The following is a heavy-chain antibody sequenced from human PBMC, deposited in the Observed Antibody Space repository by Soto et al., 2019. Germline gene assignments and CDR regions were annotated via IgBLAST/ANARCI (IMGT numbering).Heavy chain of an antibody. Sequence: QLQLQVSGSGLLRPSETLALTCDVSGGAISPTTHAWSWIRQPPGKGLEWIGYIYHSGNSYYSPSLMSRLTISVDPSKSRFSLMLTSVTAADTAVYYCARTMEWLYVEVWGQGTTVTVSS. J-gene: IGHJ6*02. CDR3: ARTMEWLYVEV. V-gene: IGHV4-30-2*01. CDR2: IYHSGNS. D-gene: IGHD3-3*01. CDR1: GGAISPTTHA.